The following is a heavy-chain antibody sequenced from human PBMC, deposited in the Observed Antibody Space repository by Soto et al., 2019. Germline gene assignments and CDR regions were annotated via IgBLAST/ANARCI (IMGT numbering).Heavy chain of an antibody. CDR1: GGTFIRYA. J-gene: IGHJ6*02. V-gene: IGHV1-69*13. CDR2: ITPIFGTA. D-gene: IGHD3-16*02. CDR3: ARGYDYVWGSYRPGYYYYGMDV. Sequence: ASVKVSCKASGGTFIRYAISWVQQAPGQGLEWMGGITPIFGTANYAQKFQGRVTITADESTSTAYMELSSLRSEDTAVYYCARGYDYVWGSYRPGYYYYGMDVWGQGTTVTVSS.